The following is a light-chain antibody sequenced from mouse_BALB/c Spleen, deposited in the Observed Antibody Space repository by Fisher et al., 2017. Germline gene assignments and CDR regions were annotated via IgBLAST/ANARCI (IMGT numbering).Light chain of an antibody. Sequence: DIVLTQTPAIMSASPGEKVTMTCRASSSISSNYLHWYQQKPGSSPKLWIYSTSNLASGVPARFSGSGSGTSYSLTISSVEAEDDATYYCQQWSSNPPTFGGGTKLEIK. CDR2: STS. V-gene: IGKV4-57-1*01. CDR3: QQWSSNPPT. CDR1: SSISSNY. J-gene: IGKJ1*01.